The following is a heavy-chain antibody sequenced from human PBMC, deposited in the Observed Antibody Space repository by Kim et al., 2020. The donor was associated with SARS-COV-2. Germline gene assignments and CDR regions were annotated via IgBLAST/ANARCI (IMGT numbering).Heavy chain of an antibody. J-gene: IGHJ4*02. CDR3: ARANNFNY. D-gene: IGHD7-27*01. CDR2: DESEE. V-gene: IGHV3-7*03. Sequence: DESEEYYVDPAKGRLTISRDNAKNSLYLEMNSLRDEDTAVYYCARANNFNYWGQGTLVTVS.